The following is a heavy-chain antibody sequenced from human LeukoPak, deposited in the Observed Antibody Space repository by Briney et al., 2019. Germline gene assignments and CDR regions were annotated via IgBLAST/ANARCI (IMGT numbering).Heavy chain of an antibody. D-gene: IGHD2-21*02. V-gene: IGHV1-2*02. Sequence: ASVKVSCKASGYTFTGYYIYWVRQAPGQGLEWMGWINPNSGGTNYAQEFQGRVTMTRDTSISTAYMELSRLRSDDTAVYYCARSPLPGGDHELAEYYHYYYMDVWGKGTTVAISS. CDR3: ARSPLPGGDHELAEYYHYYYMDV. CDR2: INPNSGGT. CDR1: GYTFTGYY. J-gene: IGHJ6*03.